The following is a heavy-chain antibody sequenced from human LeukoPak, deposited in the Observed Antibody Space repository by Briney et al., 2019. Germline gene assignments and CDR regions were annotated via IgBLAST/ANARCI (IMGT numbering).Heavy chain of an antibody. CDR3: ARHAGLAAAGPIDY. D-gene: IGHD6-13*01. CDR2: IYYSGST. V-gene: IGHV4-34*01. CDR1: SGSFSDYC. J-gene: IGHJ4*02. Sequence: PSETLSLTCAVYSGSFSDYCWSWIRQPPGKGLEWIGSIYYSGSTYYNPSLKSRVTISVDTSKNQFSLKLSSVTAADTAVYYCARHAGLAAAGPIDYWGQGTLVTVSS.